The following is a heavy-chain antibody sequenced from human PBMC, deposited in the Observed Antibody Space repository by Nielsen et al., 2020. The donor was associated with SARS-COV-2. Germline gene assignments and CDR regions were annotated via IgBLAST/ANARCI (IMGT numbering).Heavy chain of an antibody. D-gene: IGHD2-15*01. CDR3: AKGGGHCSGGSCYVTHYYYYGMDV. V-gene: IGHV3-23*01. Sequence: WLRQPPGKGLEWVSAISGSGGSTYYADSVKGRFTISRDNSKNTLYLQMNSLRAEDTAVYYCAKGGGHCSGGSCYVTHYYYYGMDVWGQRTTVTVSS. CDR2: ISGSGGST. J-gene: IGHJ6*02.